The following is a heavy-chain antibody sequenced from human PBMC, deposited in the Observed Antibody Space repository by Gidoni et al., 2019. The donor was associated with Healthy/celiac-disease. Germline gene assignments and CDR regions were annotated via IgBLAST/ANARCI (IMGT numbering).Heavy chain of an antibody. CDR2: SSSSSSYI. D-gene: IGHD4-17*01. J-gene: IGHJ6*02. CDR3: ARYYGGNRSYYGMDV. CDR1: GFTLSSYS. Sequence: EVQLVESGGGLVKPGGSLRLSCAASGFTLSSYSMNWVRQGPGQGLEGVSSSSSSSSYIYYADSVKGRFTISRDNAKNSLYLQMNSLRAEDTSVYYCARYYGGNRSYYGMDVWGQGTTVTVSS. V-gene: IGHV3-21*01.